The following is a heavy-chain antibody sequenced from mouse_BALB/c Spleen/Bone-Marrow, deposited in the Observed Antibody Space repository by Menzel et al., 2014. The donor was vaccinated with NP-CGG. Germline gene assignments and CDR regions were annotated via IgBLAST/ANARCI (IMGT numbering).Heavy chain of an antibody. CDR1: GYTFTSSW. CDR3: ARWGFDY. Sequence: VQLQQSGSVLVRPGASVKLSCKASGYTFTSSWMHWAKPRPGQGLEWIGEIHPNSGNTNYNEKFKGKATLTVDTSSSTAYVDLSSLTSEDSAVYYCARWGFDYWGQGTTLTVSS. CDR2: IHPNSGNT. V-gene: IGHV1S130*01. J-gene: IGHJ2*01.